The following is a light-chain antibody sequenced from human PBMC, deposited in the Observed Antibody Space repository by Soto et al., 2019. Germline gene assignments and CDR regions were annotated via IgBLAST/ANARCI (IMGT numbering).Light chain of an antibody. J-gene: IGKJ5*01. V-gene: IGKV3D-15*01. CDR3: QQYNSWPPIT. CDR2: GAS. CDR1: QSVSSSY. Sequence: EIVMTQSPATLSVSPGERATLSCRASQSVSSSYLAWYQRKPGQAPRLLIYGASSRATGIPDRFSGGGSGTDFTLTISSLQSEDFVVYYCQQYNSWPPITFGQGTRLEIK.